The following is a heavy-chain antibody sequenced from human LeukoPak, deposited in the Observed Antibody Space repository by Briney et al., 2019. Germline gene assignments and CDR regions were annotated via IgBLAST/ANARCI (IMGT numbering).Heavy chain of an antibody. D-gene: IGHD2-15*01. J-gene: IGHJ4*02. V-gene: IGHV3-30*18. CDR1: GFTFSSYG. Sequence: GGSLRLSCAASGFTFSSYGMHWVRQAPGKGLEWVAVISYDGSNKNYADSVKGRFTISRDNSKNTLYLQMNSLRAEDTAVNYCAKDRGCDLGPEYWGQGTLVTVSS. CDR2: ISYDGSNK. CDR3: AKDRGCDLGPEY.